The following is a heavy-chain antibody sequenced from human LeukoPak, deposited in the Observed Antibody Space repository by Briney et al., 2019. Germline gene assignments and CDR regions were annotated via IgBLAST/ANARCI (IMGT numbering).Heavy chain of an antibody. CDR3: AKGRGYDFWSGYCDY. D-gene: IGHD3-3*01. V-gene: IGHV3-30*18. CDR1: GFTFSSYG. Sequence: PGGSLRLSCAASGFTFSSYGMHWVRQAPGKGLEWVAVISYDGSDKHYGDSVKGRFTISRDNSKNTLYLQMNGLRAEDTAVYYCAKGRGYDFWSGYCDYWGQGTLVTVSS. CDR2: ISYDGSDK. J-gene: IGHJ4*02.